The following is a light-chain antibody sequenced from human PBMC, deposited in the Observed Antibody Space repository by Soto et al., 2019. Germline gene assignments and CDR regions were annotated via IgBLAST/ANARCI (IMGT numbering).Light chain of an antibody. CDR2: AAS. V-gene: IGKV1-8*01. CDR3: QQYYSYPHT. Sequence: AIRMTQSPSSFSASTGDRVTITCRASHGISSYLAWYQQKPGKAPKLLIYAASTLQSGVPSRFSGSGSGTDFTRTFSCLQSEDFATYYCQQYYSYPHTFGQGTKLEIK. J-gene: IGKJ2*01. CDR1: HGISSY.